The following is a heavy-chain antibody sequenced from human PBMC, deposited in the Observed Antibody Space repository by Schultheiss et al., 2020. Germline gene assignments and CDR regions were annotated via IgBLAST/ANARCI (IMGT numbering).Heavy chain of an antibody. D-gene: IGHD3-3*01. V-gene: IGHV4-31*03. CDR2: IYHSGST. CDR3: ARADDFWSANYGMDV. J-gene: IGHJ6*02. Sequence: SETLSLTCTVSGGSISGGGYYWTWIRQHPGKGLEWIGYIYHSGSTYYNPSLKSRVTISVDTSKNQFSLKLSSVTAADTAVYYCARADDFWSANYGMDVWGQGTTVTVSS. CDR1: GGSISGGGYY.